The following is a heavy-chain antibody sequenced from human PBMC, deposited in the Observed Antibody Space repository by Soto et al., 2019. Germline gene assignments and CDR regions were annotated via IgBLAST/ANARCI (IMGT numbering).Heavy chain of an antibody. Sequence: EVQLLESGGGLVQPGGSLRLSCAVSGFTFSAYAMSWVRQAPGKGLEWVSAIKSSGDRTFYADSVQGRFSISRDDSKKTLYLQMDRLRAEDTAVYHCAKNRGSGNPMYYDMVVWGQGTTVTVSS. D-gene: IGHD3-10*01. CDR3: AKNRGSGNPMYYDMVV. V-gene: IGHV3-23*01. CDR1: GFTFSAYA. CDR2: IKSSGDRT. J-gene: IGHJ6*02.